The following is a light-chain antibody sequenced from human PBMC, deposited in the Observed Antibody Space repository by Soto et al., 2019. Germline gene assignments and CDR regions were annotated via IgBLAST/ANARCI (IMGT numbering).Light chain of an antibody. V-gene: IGLV2-14*01. CDR1: NSDVGGYNY. J-gene: IGLJ1*01. CDR2: DVS. CDR3: SSYTSSTTYV. Sequence: QSVLTQPASVSASPGQSIAISCTGNNSDVGGYNYVSWYQQHPGKAPKLMIYDVSNRPSGVFNRFSGSKSGNTASLTISGLQAEDEADYYCSSYTSSTTYVFGTGTKVTVL.